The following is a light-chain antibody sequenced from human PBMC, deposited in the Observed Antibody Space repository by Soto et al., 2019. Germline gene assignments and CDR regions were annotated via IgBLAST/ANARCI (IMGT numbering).Light chain of an antibody. CDR3: AAWDDSLKGVV. V-gene: IGLV1-40*01. Sequence: QSVLTQPPSVSGAPGQTITISCTGSSSNIGADFGVHWYQQLPGAAPKLVIYKNNQRPSGVPDRFSASKSGASASLAISGLQSEDEADYYCAAWDDSLKGVVFGGGTKLTVL. J-gene: IGLJ2*01. CDR1: SSNIGADFG. CDR2: KNN.